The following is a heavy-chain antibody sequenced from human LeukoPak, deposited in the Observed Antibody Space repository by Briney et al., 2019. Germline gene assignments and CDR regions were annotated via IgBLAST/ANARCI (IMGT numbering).Heavy chain of an antibody. V-gene: IGHV3-48*04. D-gene: IGHD1-26*01. J-gene: IGHJ4*02. CDR3: ARVMYSPEKTPEDY. CDR1: GFTLSSYS. Sequence: GGSLRLSCAASGFTLSSYSMTWVRQAPGKGLEWVSYITSTSSIIYYADSVKGRFTISRDNAKNSLYLQMNNLRVEDTAVYYCARVMYSPEKTPEDYWGQGTLVTVSS. CDR2: ITSTSSII.